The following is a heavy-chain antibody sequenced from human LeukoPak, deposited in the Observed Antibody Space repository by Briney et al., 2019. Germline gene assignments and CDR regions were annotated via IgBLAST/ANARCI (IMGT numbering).Heavy chain of an antibody. CDR3: AKDSSGYSDYFDY. Sequence: GGSLRLSCAPSGFTFSSYGMHWARQAPGKGLEWVAVIWYDGSNKYYADSVKGRFTISRDNSKNTLYLQMISLRAEDTAGYYCAKDSSGYSDYFDYWGQGTMVTVSS. CDR1: GFTFSSYG. CDR2: IWYDGSNK. J-gene: IGHJ4*02. V-gene: IGHV3-33*06. D-gene: IGHD3-22*01.